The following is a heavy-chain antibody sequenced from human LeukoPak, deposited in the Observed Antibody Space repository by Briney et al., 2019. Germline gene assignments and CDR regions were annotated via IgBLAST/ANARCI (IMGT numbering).Heavy chain of an antibody. Sequence: PSETLSLTCTVYTGSIYNYYWSWIRQPAGKGLEWIGRIYTSGITNSNRCLKSRVTMSVDTSKNQFSLKLSSVTAADTAVYYCARGGYGDYFWFDPWGQGTLVTVSS. CDR1: TGSIYNYY. V-gene: IGHV4-4*07. J-gene: IGHJ5*02. CDR3: ARGGYGDYFWFDP. D-gene: IGHD4-17*01. CDR2: IYTSGIT.